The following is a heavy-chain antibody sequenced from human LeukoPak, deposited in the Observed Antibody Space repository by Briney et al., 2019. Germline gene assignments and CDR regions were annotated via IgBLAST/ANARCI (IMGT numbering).Heavy chain of an antibody. CDR3: AKDPRYGLLYFDY. CDR2: ISGSGGST. D-gene: IGHD3-10*01. Sequence: GGSLRLSCAASGFTFSSYAMSRVRQAPGKGLEWVSAISGSGGSTYYADSVKGRFTISRDNSKNTLYLQMNSLRAEDTAVYYCAKDPRYGLLYFDYWGQGTLVTVSS. V-gene: IGHV3-23*01. J-gene: IGHJ4*02. CDR1: GFTFSSYA.